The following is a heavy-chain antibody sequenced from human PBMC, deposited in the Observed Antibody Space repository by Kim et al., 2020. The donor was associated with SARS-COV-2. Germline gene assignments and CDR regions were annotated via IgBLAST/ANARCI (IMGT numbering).Heavy chain of an antibody. Sequence: GGSLRLSCAASGFTFSSYWMHWVRQGPGKGLVWVSRIKSDGSSTCYADSVKGRFTISRDNAENTLYLQMNSLRAEDTAVYYCARDVAAPGTTWDAFYIWGEGKTLIVSS. CDR3: ARDVAAPGTTWDAFYI. CDR1: GFTFSSYW. J-gene: IGHJ3*02. D-gene: IGHD1-1*01. V-gene: IGHV3-74*01. CDR2: IKSDGSST.